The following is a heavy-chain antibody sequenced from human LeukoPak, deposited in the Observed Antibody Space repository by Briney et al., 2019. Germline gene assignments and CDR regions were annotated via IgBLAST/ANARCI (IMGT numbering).Heavy chain of an antibody. Sequence: ASVKVSCKASGYTFTSYGISWVRQAPGQGLEWMGWISAYNGNTNYAQKLQGRVTMTTDTSTSTAYMELRSLRSDDTAVYYCARDHCSSTSCYSRGWFDPWGQGTLVTVSS. V-gene: IGHV1-18*01. CDR1: GYTFTSYG. CDR3: ARDHCSSTSCYSRGWFDP. J-gene: IGHJ5*02. D-gene: IGHD2-2*01. CDR2: ISAYNGNT.